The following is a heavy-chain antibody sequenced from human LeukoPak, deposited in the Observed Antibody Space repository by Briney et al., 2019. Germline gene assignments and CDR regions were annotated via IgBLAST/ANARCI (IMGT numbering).Heavy chain of an antibody. CDR3: ARDLYNILTEDYRPGY. J-gene: IGHJ4*02. CDR1: GFTFSRYA. Sequence: PGGSLRLSCAASGFTFSRYAMNWVRQAPGKRPEWVSAISSTGESTFYADSVKGRFTISRDNSKNTLYLQMNSLGAEDTAVYYCARDLYNILTEDYRPGYWGQGTLVTVSS. V-gene: IGHV3-23*01. D-gene: IGHD3-9*01. CDR2: ISSTGEST.